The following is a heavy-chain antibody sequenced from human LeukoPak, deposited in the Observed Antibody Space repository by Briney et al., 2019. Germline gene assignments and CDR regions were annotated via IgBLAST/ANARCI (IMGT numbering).Heavy chain of an antibody. Sequence: GGSLRLSCAVSGFTLSNFWMAWVRQAPGKGLGWVANIKQDGTEKYYADSVKGRSTISGDNAKNSLYLQMNTLRVEDTAVYYCAQGGATISDYWGQGTLVTVSS. CDR3: AQGGATISDY. V-gene: IGHV3-7*01. CDR2: IKQDGTEK. J-gene: IGHJ4*02. CDR1: GFTLSNFW. D-gene: IGHD5-12*01.